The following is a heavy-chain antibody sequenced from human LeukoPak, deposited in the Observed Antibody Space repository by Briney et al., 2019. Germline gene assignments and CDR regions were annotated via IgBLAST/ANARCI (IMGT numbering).Heavy chain of an antibody. CDR2: INHSGST. CDR3: ARLYSSSSRKTNYYYYGMDV. Sequence: SETLSLTCAVYGGSFSGYYWSWIRQSPGKGLEWIGEINHSGSTNYNPSLKSRVTISVDTSKNQFSLKLSSVTAADTAVYYCARLYSSSSRKTNYYYYGMDVWGQGTTVTVSS. J-gene: IGHJ6*02. CDR1: GGSFSGYY. D-gene: IGHD6-6*01. V-gene: IGHV4-34*01.